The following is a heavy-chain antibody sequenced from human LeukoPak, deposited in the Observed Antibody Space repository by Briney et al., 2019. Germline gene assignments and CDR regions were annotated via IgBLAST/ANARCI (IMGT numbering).Heavy chain of an antibody. CDR2: IYYGGST. CDR1: GGSISSSSYY. J-gene: IGHJ4*02. Sequence: PSETLSLTCTVSGGSISSSSYYWGWLRQPPGTGLEWVGSIYYGGSTYYNPSLKSLVTISVDTSKNQFSLKLSSVTAADTAVYYCARGPSSGWYVPLDYWGQGTVVSVSS. CDR3: ARGPSSGWYVPLDY. D-gene: IGHD6-19*01. V-gene: IGHV4-39*07.